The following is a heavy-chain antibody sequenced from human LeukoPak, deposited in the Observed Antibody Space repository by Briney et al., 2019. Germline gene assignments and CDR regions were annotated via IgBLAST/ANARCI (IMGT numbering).Heavy chain of an antibody. CDR2: INHSGST. V-gene: IGHV4-34*01. CDR3: ARGRRFYTAVVISLSYYFDY. Sequence: SETLSLTCAVYGGSFSGYYWSWIRQPPGKGLEWIGEINHSGSTNYNPSLKSRVTISVDTSKNQFSLKLSSVTAADTAVYYCARGRRFYTAVVISLSYYFDYWGQGTLVTVSS. J-gene: IGHJ4*02. CDR1: GGSFSGYY. D-gene: IGHD5-18*01.